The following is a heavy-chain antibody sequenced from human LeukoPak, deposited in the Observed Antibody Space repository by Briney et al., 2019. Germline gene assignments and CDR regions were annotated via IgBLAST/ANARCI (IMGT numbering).Heavy chain of an antibody. CDR2: IIPILGIA. Sequence: SVKISCKAAGGTFSSYAISWVRQAPGQGLEWMGRIIPILGIANYAQKFQGRVTITADKSTSTAYMELSSLRSEDTAVYYCARDYYGSGSYHNFDYWGQGTLVTVSS. CDR3: ARDYYGSGSYHNFDY. V-gene: IGHV1-69*04. CDR1: GGTFSSYA. J-gene: IGHJ4*02. D-gene: IGHD3-10*01.